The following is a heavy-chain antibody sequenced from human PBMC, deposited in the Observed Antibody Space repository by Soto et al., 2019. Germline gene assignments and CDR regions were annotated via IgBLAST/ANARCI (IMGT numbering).Heavy chain of an antibody. CDR3: ADVSVRGVIITKDGTFQH. Sequence: GGSLRLSCAASGFTFSSYGMSWVRQAPGKGLEWVSAISGSGDSTYYADSVKGRFTISRDNSKNTLYLKMNSRRDEDTAVYYCADVSVRGVIITKDGTFQHWGQGTLVTVSS. D-gene: IGHD3-10*02. J-gene: IGHJ1*01. V-gene: IGHV3-23*01. CDR1: GFTFSSYG. CDR2: ISGSGDST.